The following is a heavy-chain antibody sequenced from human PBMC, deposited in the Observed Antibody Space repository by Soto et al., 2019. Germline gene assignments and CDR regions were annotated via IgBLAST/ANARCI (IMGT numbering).Heavy chain of an antibody. CDR1: GFTFSSDA. J-gene: IGHJ4*02. V-gene: IGHV3-30-3*01. CDR2: ISYDGSNK. D-gene: IGHD1-26*01. CDR3: ARVRSSIVGATPPDY. Sequence: PGGSLRLSCAASGFTFSSDAMHWVRQAPGKGLEWVAVISYDGSNKYYADSVKGRSTISRDDSKNTLYLQMNSLRAEDTAVYYCARVRSSIVGATPPDYWGQGTLVTVSS.